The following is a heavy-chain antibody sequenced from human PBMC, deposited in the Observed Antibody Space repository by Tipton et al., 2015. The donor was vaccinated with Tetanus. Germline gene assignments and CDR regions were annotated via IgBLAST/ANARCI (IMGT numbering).Heavy chain of an antibody. V-gene: IGHV4-34*01. D-gene: IGHD4-17*01. CDR3: ARNILVTTVTTFWYFDL. CDR1: GGSFSGYY. CDR2: INHSGST. Sequence: KPSETLSLTCAVYGGSFSGYYWSWIRQPPGKGLEWIGEINHSGSTNYNPSLKSRVTISVDTSKNQFSLKLSSVTAADTAVYYCARNILVTTVTTFWYFDLWGRGTLVTVSS. J-gene: IGHJ2*01.